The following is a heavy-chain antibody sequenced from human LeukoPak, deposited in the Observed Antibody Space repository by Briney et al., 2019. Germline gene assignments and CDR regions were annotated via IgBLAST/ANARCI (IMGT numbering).Heavy chain of an antibody. Sequence: PSETLSLTCAVYGGSFSGYYWSWIRQPPGKGLEWIGEINHSGSTNYNPSLKSRVTISVDTSKNQFSLKLSSVTAADTAVYYCAKTQLAARLMNWFDPWGQGTLVTVSS. V-gene: IGHV4-34*01. D-gene: IGHD6-6*01. CDR3: AKTQLAARLMNWFDP. CDR1: GGSFSGYY. CDR2: INHSGST. J-gene: IGHJ5*02.